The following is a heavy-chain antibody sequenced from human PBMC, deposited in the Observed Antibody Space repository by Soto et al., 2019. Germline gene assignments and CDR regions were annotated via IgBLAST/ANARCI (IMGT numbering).Heavy chain of an antibody. J-gene: IGHJ4*02. CDR3: ARRWGGSFDF. D-gene: IGHD7-27*01. CDR2: IYYSGST. Sequence: QVQLQESGPGLVKPSETLSLTCTVSGGSISSYYWSWIRQPPGKELEWIGYIYYSGSTNYNPSLKIRVPIAVDTAKNKFSLKLSSVTAADTAVYYCARRWGGSFDFWGQGTLVTVSS. V-gene: IGHV4-59*08. CDR1: GGSISSYY.